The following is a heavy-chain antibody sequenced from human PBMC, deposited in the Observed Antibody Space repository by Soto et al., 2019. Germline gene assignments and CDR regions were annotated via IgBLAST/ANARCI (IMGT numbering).Heavy chain of an antibody. CDR2: ITGGNT. D-gene: IGHD3-3*01. V-gene: IGHV3-23*01. CDR3: AKDKERGGYDSDFDS. CDR1: GFTFGTYG. J-gene: IGHJ4*02. Sequence: EVQLLESGGGLIQPGGSLRLSCEASGFTFGTYGMGWVRQAPGKGLEWVSTITGGNTYYAASVRGRFTISRDNYKNTLYLQMSSLRAEDTALYYCAKDKERGGYDSDFDSWGQGTLVTVSP.